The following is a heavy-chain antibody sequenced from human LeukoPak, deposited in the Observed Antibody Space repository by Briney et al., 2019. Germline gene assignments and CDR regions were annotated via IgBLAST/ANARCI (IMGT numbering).Heavy chain of an antibody. D-gene: IGHD2-2*01. J-gene: IGHJ6*03. CDR3: ARGAWFPASSPYYYYYYMDV. CDR1: GGTFSSYA. Sequence: SVKVSCKASGGTFSSYAISWVRQAPGQGLEWMGGIIPIFGTANYAQKFQGRVTITTDESTSTAYMELSSLRSEDTAVYYCARGAWFPASSPYYYYYYMDVWGKGTTVTVSS. V-gene: IGHV1-69*05. CDR2: IIPIFGTA.